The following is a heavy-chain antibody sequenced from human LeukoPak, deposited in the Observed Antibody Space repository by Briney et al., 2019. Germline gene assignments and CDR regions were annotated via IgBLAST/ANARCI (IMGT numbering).Heavy chain of an antibody. CDR2: IYPGDSDT. V-gene: IGHV5-51*01. Sequence: GESLKISCKGSGYSFTSYWIGWVRQMPGKGLEWMGIIYPGDSDTRYSPSFQGQVTISADKSISTAYLQWSSLKASDTAMYYCARNYCSSTSCTEGGGFDYWGQGTLVTVSS. J-gene: IGHJ4*02. CDR1: GYSFTSYW. D-gene: IGHD2-2*01. CDR3: ARNYCSSTSCTEGGGFDY.